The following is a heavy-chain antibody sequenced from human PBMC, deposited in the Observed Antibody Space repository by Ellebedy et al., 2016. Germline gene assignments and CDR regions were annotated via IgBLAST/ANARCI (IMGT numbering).Heavy chain of an antibody. CDR2: IYHFGHSGST. J-gene: IGHJ4*02. V-gene: IGHV4-30-4*01. D-gene: IGHD5-12*01. CDR3: ARVATGD. CDR1: GASILSSDHY. Sequence: SETLSLXXTVSGASILSSDHYWSWIRQPPGKGLVWIGYIYHFGHSGSTYYKPSLKSRATISVDTSKNQFSLKLSSVTAADTAMYYCARVATGDWGQGTLVTVAS.